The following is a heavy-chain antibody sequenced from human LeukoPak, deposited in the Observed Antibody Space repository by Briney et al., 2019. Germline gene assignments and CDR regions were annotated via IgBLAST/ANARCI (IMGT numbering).Heavy chain of an antibody. CDR2: ISWNSGSI. CDR1: GFTFDDYA. CDR3: AKALEPYYYDSSGYLDY. V-gene: IGHV3-9*03. D-gene: IGHD3-22*01. Sequence: GGSLRLSCAASGFTFDDYAMHRVRQAPGQGLEWVSGISWNSGSIGYADSVKGRFTISRDNAKNSLYLEMNSLRAEDMALYYCAKALEPYYYDSSGYLDYWGQGTLVTVSS. J-gene: IGHJ4*02.